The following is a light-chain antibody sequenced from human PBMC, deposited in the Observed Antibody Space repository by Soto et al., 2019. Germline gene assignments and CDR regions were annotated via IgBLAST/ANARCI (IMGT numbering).Light chain of an antibody. V-gene: IGLV3-21*04. Sequence: SYELTHQPSVSVAPGMTARITCGGNNIGNKSVHWYQQKPGQAPVLVIYYASDRPSGIPERFSGSNSGNTATLTISRVEAGDEADYYCQVWDSTSDVVFGGGTKLTVL. CDR3: QVWDSTSDVV. CDR2: YAS. CDR1: NIGNKS. J-gene: IGLJ2*01.